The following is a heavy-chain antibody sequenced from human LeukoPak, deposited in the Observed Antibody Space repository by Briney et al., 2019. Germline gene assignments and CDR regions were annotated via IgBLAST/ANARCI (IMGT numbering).Heavy chain of an antibody. Sequence: SETLSLTCAVDGGSFSGYYWSWIRQPPGKGLEWIGEINHSGSTNYNPSLKSRVTISVDTSKNQFSLKLSSVTAADTAVYYCARGAGYGDYLDAFDIWGQGTMVTVSS. CDR3: ARGAGYGDYLDAFDI. V-gene: IGHV4-34*01. CDR2: INHSGST. J-gene: IGHJ3*02. D-gene: IGHD4-17*01. CDR1: GGSFSGYY.